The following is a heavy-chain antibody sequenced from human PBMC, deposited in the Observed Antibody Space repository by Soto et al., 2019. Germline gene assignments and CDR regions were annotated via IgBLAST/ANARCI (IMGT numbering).Heavy chain of an antibody. J-gene: IGHJ6*02. Sequence: ASVKVSCKASGYTFSSYGISWVRQAPGQGLEWMGWISAYNGNTNYAQKLQGRVTMTTDTSTSTAYMELRSLRSDETAVYYCARDSVTIFGVVDENYYYYGMDVWGQGTTVTVSS. V-gene: IGHV1-18*04. CDR3: ARDSVTIFGVVDENYYYYGMDV. CDR2: ISAYNGNT. CDR1: GYTFSSYG. D-gene: IGHD3-3*01.